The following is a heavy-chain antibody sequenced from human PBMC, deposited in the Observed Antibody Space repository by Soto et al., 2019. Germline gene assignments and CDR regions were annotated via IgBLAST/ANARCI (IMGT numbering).Heavy chain of an antibody. CDR1: GGSISSNIYY. Sequence: PSETLSLTCTVSGGSISSNIYYWGWIRQPPGKGLEWIGSIYYTGSAHYNPSLKSRVTISVDTSKNQFSLNLSSVTAADTAVYYCARAHYGDYGYGMDVWGQGTTVTVSS. CDR2: IYYTGSA. D-gene: IGHD4-17*01. V-gene: IGHV4-39*01. J-gene: IGHJ6*02. CDR3: ARAHYGDYGYGMDV.